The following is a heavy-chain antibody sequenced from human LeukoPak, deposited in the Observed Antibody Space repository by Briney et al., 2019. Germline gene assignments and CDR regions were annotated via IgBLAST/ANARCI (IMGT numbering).Heavy chain of an antibody. J-gene: IGHJ6*03. D-gene: IGHD3-22*01. CDR2: IRHSGTT. Sequence: TSETLSLTCTVSGYSISSGYYWVWIRQPPGKGLEWIGTIRHSGTTYYNPSLKSRVTISIDSSKNQFSLKLSSVTAADTAVYYCARDRADYYDSSGYSPPYYYYYYMDVWGKGTTVTISS. V-gene: IGHV4-38-2*02. CDR1: GYSISSGYY. CDR3: ARDRADYYDSSGYSPPYYYYYYMDV.